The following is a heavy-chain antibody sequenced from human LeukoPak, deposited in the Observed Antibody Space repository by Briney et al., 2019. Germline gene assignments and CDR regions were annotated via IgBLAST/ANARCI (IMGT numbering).Heavy chain of an antibody. D-gene: IGHD6-13*01. J-gene: IGHJ5*02. V-gene: IGHV4-31*03. CDR2: IYYSGST. CDR1: GGSISSGGYY. Sequence: SQTLALTCTVSGGSISSGGYYWSWIRQHPGKGLEWIGYIYYSGSTYYNPSLKSRVTISVDTSKNQFSLKLSSVTAADTAVYYCARDRPGIAAAGTWFDPWGQGTPVTVSS. CDR3: ARDRPGIAAAGTWFDP.